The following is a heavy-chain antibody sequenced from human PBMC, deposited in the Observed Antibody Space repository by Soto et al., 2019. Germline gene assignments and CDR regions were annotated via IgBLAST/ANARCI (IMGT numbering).Heavy chain of an antibody. CDR2: INHSGST. J-gene: IGHJ4*02. Sequence: SETLSLTCAFYGGSFSGYYWSWIRQPPGKGLEWIGEINHSGSTNYNPSLKSRVTISVDTSKNQFSLKLSSVTAADTAVYYCARVLRYFDWLGVDYWGQGTLVTVSS. V-gene: IGHV4-34*01. CDR1: GGSFSGYY. D-gene: IGHD3-9*01. CDR3: ARVLRYFDWLGVDY.